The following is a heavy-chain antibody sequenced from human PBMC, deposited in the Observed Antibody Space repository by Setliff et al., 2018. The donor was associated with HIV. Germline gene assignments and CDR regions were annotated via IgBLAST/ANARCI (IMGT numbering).Heavy chain of an antibody. D-gene: IGHD2-15*01. V-gene: IGHV3-48*01. CDR2: ISSSGSTI. CDR3: ARDDWTCSDGTCFPITFDY. Sequence: SCAASGFTFSSYSMNWVRQAPGKGLEWVSYISSSGSTIYYADSVKGRFTVSRDNAKNSVSLQMNSLRVEDTAVYYCARDDWTCSDGTCFPITFDYWGQGTLVTVSS. J-gene: IGHJ4*02. CDR1: GFTFSSYS.